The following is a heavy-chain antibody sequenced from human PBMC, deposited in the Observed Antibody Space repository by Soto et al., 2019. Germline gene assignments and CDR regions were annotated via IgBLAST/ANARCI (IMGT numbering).Heavy chain of an antibody. D-gene: IGHD3-3*01. CDR1: GYIFTDYY. J-gene: IGHJ1*01. Sequence: SVKVSCTAAGYIFTDYYMHWVRQAPGQELGWMGRINPNSGGTNYAQKFQGRVTMTRDTSISTAYTELSSLRSEDMAVYDCAWAGPTPIFKLWGQGYLVTVSS. CDR2: INPNSGGT. V-gene: IGHV1-2*06. CDR3: AWAGPTPIFKL.